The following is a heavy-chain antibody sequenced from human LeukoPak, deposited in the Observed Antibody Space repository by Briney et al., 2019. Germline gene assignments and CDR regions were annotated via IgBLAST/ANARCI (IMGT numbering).Heavy chain of an antibody. Sequence: GGSLRLSCAASGFTFSSYAMSWVRQAPGKGLEWVSLINDSGGNTYYADSVKGRFTISRDNSKNTLFLQMSSLRAEDTAVYYCAKTSAGIRGGYFDYWGLGTLVTVSS. CDR2: INDSGGNT. V-gene: IGHV3-23*01. CDR3: AKTSAGIRGGYFDY. J-gene: IGHJ4*02. D-gene: IGHD3-10*01. CDR1: GFTFSSYA.